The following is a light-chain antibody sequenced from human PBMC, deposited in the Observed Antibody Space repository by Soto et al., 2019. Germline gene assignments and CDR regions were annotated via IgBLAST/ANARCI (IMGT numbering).Light chain of an antibody. CDR2: EVS. V-gene: IGLV2-8*01. Sequence: QSVLTQPPSASGSPGQSVTISCIGTSSGVGGYNYVSWYQQHPGKAPKLMIYEVSKRPSGVPDRFSGSKSGNTASLTVSGLQAEDEADYYCSSYAGSNNWVFGGGTKLTVL. J-gene: IGLJ3*02. CDR1: SSGVGGYNY. CDR3: SSYAGSNNWV.